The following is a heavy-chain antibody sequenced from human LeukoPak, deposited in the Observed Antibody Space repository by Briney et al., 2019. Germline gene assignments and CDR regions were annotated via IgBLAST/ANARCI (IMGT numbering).Heavy chain of an antibody. V-gene: IGHV3-23*01. CDR3: AKGASSSRQYYMDV. Sequence: GGSLRLSCAASGFTFSSYAMSWVRQAPGKGLEWVSTITGSGDSTYYADSVKGRFTISRDNSKNTLYLQMNSLRADDTAVYYCAKGASSSRQYYMDVWGKGTTVTVSS. J-gene: IGHJ6*03. D-gene: IGHD6-6*01. CDR2: ITGSGDST. CDR1: GFTFSSYA.